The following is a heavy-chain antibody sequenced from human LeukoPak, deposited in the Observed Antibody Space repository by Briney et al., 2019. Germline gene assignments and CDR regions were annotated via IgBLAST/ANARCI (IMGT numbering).Heavy chain of an antibody. CDR2: ISGSGDST. Sequence: GGSLRLSCAASGFTFRNYVMNWVRQAPGKGLEWVSGISGSGDSTYYADSVKGRFTISRDNSKNTLYLQMNSLRVEDTAAYYCAKVRAPSGWFNSGYWGQGTLVTVSS. CDR1: GFTFRNYV. CDR3: AKVRAPSGWFNSGY. J-gene: IGHJ4*02. D-gene: IGHD6-19*01. V-gene: IGHV3-23*01.